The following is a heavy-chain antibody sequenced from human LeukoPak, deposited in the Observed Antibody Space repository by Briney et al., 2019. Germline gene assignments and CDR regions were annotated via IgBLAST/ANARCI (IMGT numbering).Heavy chain of an antibody. CDR1: GFTFSSYS. V-gene: IGHV3-66*01. J-gene: IGHJ4*02. CDR2: IYSGGSI. CDR3: ARGGYCSSTSCLLDY. D-gene: IGHD2-2*01. Sequence: GGSLRLSCAASGFTFSSYSMNWVRQAPGKGLEWVSVIYSGGSIYYADSVKDRFTSSRDNSKNTLYLQMNSLRAEDTAVYYCARGGYCSSTSCLLDYWGQGTLVTVSS.